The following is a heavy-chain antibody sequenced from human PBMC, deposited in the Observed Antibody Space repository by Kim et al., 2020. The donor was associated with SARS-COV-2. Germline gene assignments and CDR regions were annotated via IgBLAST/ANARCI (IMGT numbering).Heavy chain of an antibody. CDR3: TRGWLKGGMDV. CDR1: GDSVSSGSSG. CDR2: TYYTSKWYD. V-gene: IGHV6-1*01. J-gene: IGHJ6*02. Sequence: SQTLSLTCAVSGDSVSSGSSGWNWVRQSPSRGLEWLGRTYYTSKWYDDFAVSVKGRMTISADTSTNQFSLQLTSVTPEDTAVYYCTRGWLKGGMDVWGQGTTVTVSS. D-gene: IGHD6-19*01.